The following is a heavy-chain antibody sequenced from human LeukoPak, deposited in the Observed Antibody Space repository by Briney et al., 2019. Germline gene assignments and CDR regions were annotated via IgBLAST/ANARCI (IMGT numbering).Heavy chain of an antibody. D-gene: IGHD6-19*01. CDR2: INPNSGGT. J-gene: IGHJ4*02. CDR1: GYTFTGYY. V-gene: IGHV1-2*02. Sequence: HWASVTVSCKASGYTFTGYYMHWVRQAPGQGLEWMGWINPNSGGTNYAQKFQGRVTMTRDTSISTAYMELSRLRSDDTAVYYCARDPPTGYSSGWYFDYWGQGTLVTVSS. CDR3: ARDPPTGYSSGWYFDY.